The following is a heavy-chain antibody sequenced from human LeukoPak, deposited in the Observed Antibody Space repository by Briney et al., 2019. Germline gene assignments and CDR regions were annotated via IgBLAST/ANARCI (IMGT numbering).Heavy chain of an antibody. V-gene: IGHV5-51*01. CDR3: ASLTPPGPA. D-gene: IGHD1-14*01. CDR2: IYPSDSDT. CDR1: GYRFSSYW. Sequence: GDPMKVSWQGSGYRFSSYWNAWVRQIPWKGLEWMGIIYPSDSDTSYSPAFQGQVTISADKSITTAYLQWSRLKASDTAMYYCASLTPPGPAWGQGTLVTVSS. J-gene: IGHJ5*02.